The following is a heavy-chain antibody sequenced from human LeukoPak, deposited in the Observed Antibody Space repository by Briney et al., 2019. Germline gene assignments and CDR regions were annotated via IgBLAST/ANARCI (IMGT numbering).Heavy chain of an antibody. J-gene: IGHJ4*02. Sequence: PGRSPRLSCAASGFPFRNYAMHWVRQAPGKGLEWVTVISYHGDKKYYADSAQGRFTVSRDNFKNTVYLQMDSLRPEDTAVYHCARDVTGTGYFDYWGQGTLVTVSS. CDR2: ISYHGDKK. D-gene: IGHD1-20*01. CDR1: GFPFRNYA. V-gene: IGHV3-30-3*01. CDR3: ARDVTGTGYFDY.